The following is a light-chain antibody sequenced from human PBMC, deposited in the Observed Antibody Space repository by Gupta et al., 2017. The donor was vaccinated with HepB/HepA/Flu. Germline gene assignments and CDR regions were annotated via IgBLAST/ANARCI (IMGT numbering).Light chain of an antibody. CDR1: SSNVGSNN. CDR3: AAWDTSLTVFV. V-gene: IGLV1-44*01. Sequence: QSVLTQSTPVSVTPGLRVTISCSGSSSNVGSNNVNWYQQLPGTAPNLLIYKNDERPSAVADRISGSKSGTSASLDITGLQSEDEADYYWAAWDTSLTVFVFGGGTKMTVL. J-gene: IGLJ2*01. CDR2: KND.